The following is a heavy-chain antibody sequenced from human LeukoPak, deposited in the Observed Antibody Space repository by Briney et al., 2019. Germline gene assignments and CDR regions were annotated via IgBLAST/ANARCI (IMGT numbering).Heavy chain of an antibody. V-gene: IGHV4-30-4*01. D-gene: IGHD3-10*01. CDR3: ARGQYGSGIAY. Sequence: SETLSLTCGVSGXSISGTNWWSWVRQPPGKGLEWIGYISSGGRTYYKPSLKSRFTVSMYTSKNQFSLKVSSVTAADTAVFYCARGQYGSGIAYWGQGTLATVSS. CDR1: GXSISGTNW. CDR2: ISSGGRT. J-gene: IGHJ4*02.